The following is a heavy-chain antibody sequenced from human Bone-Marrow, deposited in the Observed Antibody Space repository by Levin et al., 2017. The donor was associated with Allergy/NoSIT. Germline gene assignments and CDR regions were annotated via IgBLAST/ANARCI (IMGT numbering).Heavy chain of an antibody. CDR2: IWYDGSNK. CDR3: ARDGCYYGDYGTWFDY. V-gene: IGHV3-33*01. D-gene: IGHD4-17*01. J-gene: IGHJ4*02. CDR1: GFTFSSYG. Sequence: GGSLRLSCAASGFTFSSYGMHWVRQAPGKGLEWVAVIWYDGSNKYYADSVKGRFTISRDNSKNTLYLQMNSLRAEDTAVYYCARDGCYYGDYGTWFDYWGQGTLVTVSS.